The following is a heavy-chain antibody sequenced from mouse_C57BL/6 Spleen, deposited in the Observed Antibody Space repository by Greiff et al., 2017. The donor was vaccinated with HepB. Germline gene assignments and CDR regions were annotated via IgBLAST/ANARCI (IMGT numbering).Heavy chain of an antibody. CDR1: GYTFTSYW. J-gene: IGHJ1*03. Sequence: QVQLQQPGAELVMPGASVKLSCKASGYTFTSYWMHWVKQRPGQGLEWIGEIDPSDSYTNYNQKFKGKSTLTVDKSSSTAYMQLSSLPSEDSAVYYWARLAFHYYGSSYGGGYFDVWGTGTTVTVSS. CDR3: ARLAFHYYGSSYGGGYFDV. V-gene: IGHV1-69*01. CDR2: IDPSDSYT. D-gene: IGHD1-1*01.